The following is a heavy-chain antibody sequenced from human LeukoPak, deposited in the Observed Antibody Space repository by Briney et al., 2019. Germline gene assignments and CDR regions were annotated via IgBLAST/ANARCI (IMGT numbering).Heavy chain of an antibody. D-gene: IGHD5-18*01. CDR3: ARGRGIYSYGRRPYYYYYYMDV. V-gene: IGHV4-34*01. CDR2: INHSGST. CDR1: GGSFSGYY. J-gene: IGHJ6*03. Sequence: SETLSLTCAVYGGSFSGYYWSWIRQPPGKGLEWIGEINHSGSTNYNPSLKSRVTISVDTSKNQFFLKLSSVTAADTAVYYCARGRGIYSYGRRPYYYYYYMDVWGKGTTVTVSS.